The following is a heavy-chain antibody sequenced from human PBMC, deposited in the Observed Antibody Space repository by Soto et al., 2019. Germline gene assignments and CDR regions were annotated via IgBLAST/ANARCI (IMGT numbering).Heavy chain of an antibody. V-gene: IGHV1-69*13. CDR1: GGTFSSYA. Sequence: SVKVSCKASGGTFSSYAISWVRQAPGQGLEWMGGIIPIFGTANYAQKFQGRVTITADESTSTAYMELSSLRSEDTAVYYCARSHYDILTAEVWGQGTLVTVSS. CDR3: ARSHYDILTAEV. D-gene: IGHD3-9*01. CDR2: IIPIFGTA. J-gene: IGHJ4*02.